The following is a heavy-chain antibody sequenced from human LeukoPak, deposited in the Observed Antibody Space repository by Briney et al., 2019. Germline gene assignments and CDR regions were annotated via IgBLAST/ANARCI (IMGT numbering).Heavy chain of an antibody. V-gene: IGHV3-9*01. J-gene: IGHJ6*02. CDR2: ISWNSGSI. CDR1: GFTFDDYA. CDR3: ATTVVTWFYYGMDV. D-gene: IGHD4-23*01. Sequence: GRSLRLSCAASGFTFDDYAMHWVRHAPGKGLEWVSGISWNSGSIGYADSVKGRFTISRDNSKNTLYLQMNSLRAEDTAVYYCATTVVTWFYYGMDVWGQGTTVTVSS.